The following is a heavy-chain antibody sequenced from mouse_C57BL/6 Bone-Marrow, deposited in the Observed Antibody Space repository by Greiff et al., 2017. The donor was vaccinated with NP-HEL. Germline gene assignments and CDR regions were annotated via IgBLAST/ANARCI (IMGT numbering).Heavy chain of an antibody. Sequence: VKLQESGAELVRPGASVKLSCKASGYTFTDYYINWVKQRPGQGLEWIARIYPGSGNTYYNEKFKGKATLTAEKSSSTAYMQLSSLTSEDSAVYFCARGGTLNWYFDVWGTGTTVTVSS. V-gene: IGHV1-76*01. J-gene: IGHJ1*03. D-gene: IGHD2-14*01. CDR3: ARGGTLNWYFDV. CDR2: IYPGSGNT. CDR1: GYTFTDYY.